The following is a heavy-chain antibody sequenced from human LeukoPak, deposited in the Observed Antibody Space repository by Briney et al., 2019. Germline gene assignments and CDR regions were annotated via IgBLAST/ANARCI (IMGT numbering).Heavy chain of an antibody. Sequence: SETLSLTCTVSGGSISSYYWSWIRQPPGKGLEWIGEINHSGSTNYNPSLKSRVTISVDTSKNQFSLKLSSATAADTAVYYCARGPGGDYGGKGSYYYYYGMDVWGQGTTVTVSS. CDR2: INHSGST. CDR3: ARGPGGDYGGKGSYYYYYGMDV. D-gene: IGHD4-17*01. V-gene: IGHV4-34*01. CDR1: GGSISSYY. J-gene: IGHJ6*02.